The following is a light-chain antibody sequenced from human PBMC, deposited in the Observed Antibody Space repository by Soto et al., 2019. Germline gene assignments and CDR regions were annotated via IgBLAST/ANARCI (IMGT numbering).Light chain of an antibody. Sequence: QSALTQPASVSGSPGQSITISCTGTSSDVGGYNYVSWYQQHPGKAPKLMIYDVSYRPSGVSNRFSGSKSGNTASLNISGLQAEDEADYYCSSYTSSSPVVFGGGTKLTVL. CDR3: SSYTSSSPVV. J-gene: IGLJ2*01. CDR2: DVS. CDR1: SSDVGGYNY. V-gene: IGLV2-14*01.